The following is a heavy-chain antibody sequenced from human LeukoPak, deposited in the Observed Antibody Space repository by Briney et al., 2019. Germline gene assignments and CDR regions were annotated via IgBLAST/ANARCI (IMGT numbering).Heavy chain of an antibody. CDR1: GFTFSSYA. CDR2: TSGSGGST. CDR3: AKDRQWAYNYYFDY. J-gene: IGHJ4*02. D-gene: IGHD5-24*01. Sequence: PGGSLRLSCAAAGFTFSSYAMSWVRQAPGKGLEWVSATSGSGGSTDYADSVKGRFTISRDNSKNTLYLQMNSLRAEDTAVYYCAKDRQWAYNYYFDYWGQGTLVTVSS. V-gene: IGHV3-23*01.